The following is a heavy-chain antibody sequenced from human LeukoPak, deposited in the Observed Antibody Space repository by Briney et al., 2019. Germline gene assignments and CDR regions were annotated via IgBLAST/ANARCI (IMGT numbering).Heavy chain of an antibody. V-gene: IGHV3-23*01. J-gene: IGHJ4*02. D-gene: IGHD2-15*01. CDR1: GFTFSSYA. CDR3: AKRPLGYCSGGSCYYFDY. CDR2: ISGSGGST. Sequence: GGSLRLSCAASGFTFSSYAMSWVRQAPGKGLEWVSAISGSGGSTYYADSVKGRFTISRDNSKNPLYLQMNSLRAEDTAVYYCAKRPLGYCSGGSCYYFDYWGQGTLVTVSS.